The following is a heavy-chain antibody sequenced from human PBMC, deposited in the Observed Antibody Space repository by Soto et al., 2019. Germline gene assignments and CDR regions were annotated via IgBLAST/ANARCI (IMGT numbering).Heavy chain of an antibody. CDR3: AKATDYYCRGYDVDQ. CDR1: GFNFSGSA. D-gene: IGHD3-10*01. CDR2: IRTKDNSYST. V-gene: IGHV3-73*02. Sequence: EVQLVESGGGLVQPGGSLKLSCAASGFNFSGSAMHWVRQASGKGLQWLGRIRTKDNSYSTAYAASVKGRFSISRDDSKNSAYLQMNSLKTEDTAGYYCAKATDYYCRGYDVDQWGQGTLVTVSA. J-gene: IGHJ4*02.